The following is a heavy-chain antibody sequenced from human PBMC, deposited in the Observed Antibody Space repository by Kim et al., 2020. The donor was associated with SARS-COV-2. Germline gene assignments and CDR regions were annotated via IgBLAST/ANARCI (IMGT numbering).Heavy chain of an antibody. D-gene: IGHD3-10*01. V-gene: IGHV3-23*01. J-gene: IGHJ6*02. CDR3: AKDRGAGSGSYRIYYYYGMDV. CDR2: ISGSGGST. CDR1: GFTFSSYA. Sequence: GGSLRLSCAASGFTFSSYAMTWVRQAPGKGLEWVSAISGSGGSTHYTDSVKGRFTLSRDNSKNTLYLQMNSLRAEDTAVYYCAKDRGAGSGSYRIYYYYGMDVWGLGTPVTVSS.